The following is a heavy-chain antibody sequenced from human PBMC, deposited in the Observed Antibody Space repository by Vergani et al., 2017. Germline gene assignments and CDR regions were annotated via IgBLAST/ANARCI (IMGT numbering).Heavy chain of an antibody. J-gene: IGHJ5*02. D-gene: IGHD3-3*01. Sequence: QVQIQQWGAGLLKPSETLSLTCAVYGGSFSGYYWSWIRQPPGKGLEWIGEINHSGSTNYNTSLKSRVTISVDTSKNQFSLKLSSVTDADTAVSYFASHTMITIFGVAQVAWCDPWGQGTLVTVSS. CDR2: INHSGST. V-gene: IGHV4-34*01. CDR3: ASHTMITIFGVAQVAWCDP. CDR1: GGSFSGYY.